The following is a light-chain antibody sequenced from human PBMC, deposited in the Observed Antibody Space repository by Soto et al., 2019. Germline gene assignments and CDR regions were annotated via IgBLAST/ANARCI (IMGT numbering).Light chain of an antibody. V-gene: IGLV4-69*01. J-gene: IGLJ2*01. CDR2: LSSDGSH. CDR3: QTWDTGARVV. CDR1: SGHISYA. Sequence: QLVLTQSPSASASLGASVKLTCTLSSGHISYAIAWHQQQPEKGPRYLMKLSSDGSHSKGDGIPDRFSCSSSGAERYLTISSLQYEDEADYYFQTWDTGARVVFGGGTKLTVL.